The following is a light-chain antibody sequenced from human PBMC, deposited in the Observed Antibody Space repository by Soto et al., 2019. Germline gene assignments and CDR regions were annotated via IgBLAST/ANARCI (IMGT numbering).Light chain of an antibody. CDR1: RSDVGAYNY. CDR2: EVT. CDR3: NSYTSASTYV. V-gene: IGLV2-14*01. Sequence: QSALTQPASVSGSPGQSIAISCTGTRSDVGAYNYVSWYQQHPGKAPKLMISEVTNRPSGVSDRFSGSKSGNTASLTISGLQAEDEADYYCNSYTSASTYVFGTGTKLTVL. J-gene: IGLJ1*01.